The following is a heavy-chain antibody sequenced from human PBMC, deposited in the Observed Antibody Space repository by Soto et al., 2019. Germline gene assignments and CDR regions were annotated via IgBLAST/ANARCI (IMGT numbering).Heavy chain of an antibody. CDR1: GYTFTGYY. CDR2: INPSGGST. CDR3: ASPGHRETTDVDTAMVIVSDY. J-gene: IGHJ4*02. Sequence: ASVKVSCKASGYTFTGYYMHWVRQAPGQGLEWMGIINPSGGSTSYAQKFQGRVTMTRDTSTSTVYMELSSLRSEDTAVYYCASPGHRETTDVDTAMVIVSDYWGQGTLVTVSS. V-gene: IGHV1-46*01. D-gene: IGHD5-18*01.